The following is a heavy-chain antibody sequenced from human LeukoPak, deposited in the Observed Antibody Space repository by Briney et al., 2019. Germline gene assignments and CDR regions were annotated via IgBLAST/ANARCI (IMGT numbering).Heavy chain of an antibody. V-gene: IGHV3-33*01. J-gene: IGHJ5*01. D-gene: IGHD5-18*01. CDR2: IWYGGSDR. Sequence: GGSLRLSCAASGFTFSNYGMNWVRQARGKGLEGVADIWYGGSDRYYADSVKGRFTISRDNSRNTLYLHMNGQSAADTAVYYCARGYSYGELNWFDSWGQGTLVTVSS. CDR1: GFTFSNYG. CDR3: ARGYSYGELNWFDS.